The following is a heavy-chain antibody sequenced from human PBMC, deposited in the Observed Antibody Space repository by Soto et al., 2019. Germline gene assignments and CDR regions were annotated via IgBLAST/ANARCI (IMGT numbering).Heavy chain of an antibody. Sequence: XESLKTSRKGSGYSFTSYLIVWVRQMPGKGLEWMGIIYPGDSDTRYSPSFQGQVTISADKSISTAYLQWSSLKASDTAMYYCARLVGVVIDYWGQGTLVTVSS. CDR1: GYSFTSYL. CDR2: IYPGDSDT. CDR3: ARLVGVVIDY. V-gene: IGHV5-51*01. J-gene: IGHJ4*02. D-gene: IGHD3-3*01.